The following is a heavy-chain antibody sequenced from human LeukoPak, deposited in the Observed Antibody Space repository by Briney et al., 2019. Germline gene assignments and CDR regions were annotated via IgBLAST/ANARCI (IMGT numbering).Heavy chain of an antibody. J-gene: IGHJ4*02. CDR1: GYTFTGFY. CDR2: INPNGGGT. CDR3: ARAVDSSSWYPFDY. Sequence: GGSVRVSCKASGYTFTGFYMHWVRQAPGQGGERMGWINPNGGGTKYAQKFRGRVTMTRDTSISTAYMEVSRLRSDDTAVYYCARAVDSSSWYPFDYWGQGTLVTVSS. V-gene: IGHV1-2*02. D-gene: IGHD6-13*01.